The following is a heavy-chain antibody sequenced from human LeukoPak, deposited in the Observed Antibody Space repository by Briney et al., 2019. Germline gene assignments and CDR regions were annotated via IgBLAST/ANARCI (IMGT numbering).Heavy chain of an antibody. CDR2: INWNGGST. D-gene: IGHD3-22*01. V-gene: IGHV3-20*04. Sequence: PGGSLRLSCAASGVTFDDYGMSWVRQAPGKGLEWVSGINWNGGSTGYADSVKGRFTISRDNAKNSLYLQMNSLRAEDTALYYCARRPYYYDSSGYYYFDYWGQGTLVTVSS. CDR1: GVTFDDYG. J-gene: IGHJ4*02. CDR3: ARRPYYYDSSGYYYFDY.